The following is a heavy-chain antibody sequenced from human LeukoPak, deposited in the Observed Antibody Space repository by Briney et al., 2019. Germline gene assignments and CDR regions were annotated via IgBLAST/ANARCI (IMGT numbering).Heavy chain of an antibody. Sequence: GGSLRLSCAASGFIFSNYWMTWVRQAPGKGLEWVSSISSSSSYIYYADSVKGRFTISRDNAKNSLYLQMNSLRAEDTAVYYCARAGYSYGYSYYYYMDVWGKGTTVTVSS. CDR2: ISSSSSYI. D-gene: IGHD5-18*01. J-gene: IGHJ6*03. CDR1: GFIFSNYW. CDR3: ARAGYSYGYSYYYYMDV. V-gene: IGHV3-21*01.